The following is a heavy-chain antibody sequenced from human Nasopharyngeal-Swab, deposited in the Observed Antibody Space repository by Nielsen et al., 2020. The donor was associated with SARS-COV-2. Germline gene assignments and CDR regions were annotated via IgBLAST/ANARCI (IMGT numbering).Heavy chain of an antibody. J-gene: IGHJ6*02. CDR2: INYTGST. D-gene: IGHD3-3*01. V-gene: IGHV4-39*01. CDR3: ARLNYDFGGLYGVDV. Sequence: SETLSLTCTVSGGSISSHSYSRAWIRKPPGKGPEWIGHINYTGSTHYNPSPRSRVTTSVDTSKNQFSLELRSVTAADTGVYFCARLNYDFGGLYGVDVWGQGTTVTVSS. CDR1: GGSISSHSYS.